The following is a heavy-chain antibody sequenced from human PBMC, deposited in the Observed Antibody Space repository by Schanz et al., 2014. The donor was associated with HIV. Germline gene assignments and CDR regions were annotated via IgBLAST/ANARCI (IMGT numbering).Heavy chain of an antibody. CDR1: GSSVTYFY. D-gene: IGHD1-26*01. CDR3: ARGLWEPRAIDI. Sequence: QVQLQQWGAGLLKPSETLSLTCAVYGSSVTYFYWTWIRQSPGKGLEWIAEVNHSGDTNYNPSLKSRVTMSVDTSQNQFSLNLSSMTAADTAVYYCARGLWEPRAIDIWGRGTMVTVSS. J-gene: IGHJ3*02. V-gene: IGHV4-34*02. CDR2: VNHSGDT.